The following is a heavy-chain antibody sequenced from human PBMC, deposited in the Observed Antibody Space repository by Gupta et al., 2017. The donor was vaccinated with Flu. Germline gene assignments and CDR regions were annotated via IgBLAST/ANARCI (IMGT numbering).Heavy chain of an antibody. Sequence: DVQLLQSGGDLVPPGMSLTLSCLTSGFSFSNYAMSWVRQAPGKGLEWVSSISDSGNTKYDAGSLEGRFTVSRDNSRNILYLTMDRLRIDDTAVYYCAKKGPVGSRQIDYWGQGTLVTVSS. CDR1: GFSFSNYA. CDR3: AKKGPVGSRQIDY. CDR2: ISDSGNTK. J-gene: IGHJ4*02. D-gene: IGHD1-26*01. V-gene: IGHV3-23*01.